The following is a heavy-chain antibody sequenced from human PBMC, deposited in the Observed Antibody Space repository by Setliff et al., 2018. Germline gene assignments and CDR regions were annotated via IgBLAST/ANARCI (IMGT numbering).Heavy chain of an antibody. Sequence: GGSLRLSCAASGFTFSSYAMTWVRQAPGKGLEWVSGISGSGGATYYAASVKGRFSISRDNSKNTVYLQMTSLRVEDTAVYYCARGAFGNGLNFRYFDYWGQGTLVTVSS. CDR3: ARGAFGNGLNFRYFDY. D-gene: IGHD3-16*01. J-gene: IGHJ4*02. CDR1: GFTFSSYA. V-gene: IGHV3-23*01. CDR2: ISGSGGAT.